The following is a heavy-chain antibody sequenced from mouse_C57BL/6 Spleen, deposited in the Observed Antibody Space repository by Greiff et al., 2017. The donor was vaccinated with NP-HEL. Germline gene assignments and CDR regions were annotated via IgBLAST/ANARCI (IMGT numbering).Heavy chain of an antibody. CDR3: ARYYSNYGGYYAMDY. CDR2: INPSTGGT. CDR1: GYSFTGYY. D-gene: IGHD2-5*01. J-gene: IGHJ4*01. Sequence: EVQLQQSGPELVKPGASVKISCKASGYSFTGYYMNWVKQSPEKSLEWIGEINPSTGGTTYNQKFKAKATLTVDKSSSTAYMQLKSLTSEDSAVYYCARYYSNYGGYYAMDYWGQGTSVTVSS. V-gene: IGHV1-42*01.